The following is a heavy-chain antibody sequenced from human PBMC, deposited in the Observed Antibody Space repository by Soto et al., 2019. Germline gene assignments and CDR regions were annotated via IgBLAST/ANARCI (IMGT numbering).Heavy chain of an antibody. CDR1: GDSVSSNSAA. Sequence: SQTLSLTCAISGDSVSSNSAAWNWIRQSPSRGLEWLGRTYYRSKWYNDYAVSVKSRITINPDASKNQFSLQLNSVTPEDTAVYYCARGSWLRLRGWFDPWGQGTLVTVSS. D-gene: IGHD5-12*01. CDR2: TYYRSKWYN. CDR3: ARGSWLRLRGWFDP. J-gene: IGHJ5*02. V-gene: IGHV6-1*01.